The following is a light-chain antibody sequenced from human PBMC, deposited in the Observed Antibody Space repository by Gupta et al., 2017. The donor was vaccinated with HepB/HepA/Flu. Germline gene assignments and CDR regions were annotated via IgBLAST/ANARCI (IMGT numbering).Light chain of an antibody. Sequence: QSVLTQPPSASGTPGPRVTISCSGSTSNIGFNYISWYQQVPGTAPKVLIYRNNQRPSGVPDRFSGSKSGTSGALAISRLRSEDEADYYCAAWDDSLSGWIFGGGTKVTVL. CDR2: RNN. J-gene: IGLJ2*01. CDR3: AAWDDSLSGWI. V-gene: IGLV1-47*01. CDR1: TSNIGFNY.